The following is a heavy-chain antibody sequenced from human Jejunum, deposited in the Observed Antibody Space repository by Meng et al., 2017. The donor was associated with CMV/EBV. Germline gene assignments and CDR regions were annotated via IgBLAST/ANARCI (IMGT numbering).Heavy chain of an antibody. CDR3: AREGPGGMATTPYFDY. Sequence: QVRLVQAGGEVRKAGASVKVSSKGSGGTFSSYAISWGRQAPGQGLEWMGGIIPILGIANYAQKFQGRVTITADKSTSTAYMELSSLRSEDTAVYYCAREGPGGMATTPYFDYWGQGTLVTVSS. J-gene: IGHJ4*02. CDR1: GGTFSSYA. CDR2: IIPILGIA. D-gene: IGHD5-24*01. V-gene: IGHV1-69*10.